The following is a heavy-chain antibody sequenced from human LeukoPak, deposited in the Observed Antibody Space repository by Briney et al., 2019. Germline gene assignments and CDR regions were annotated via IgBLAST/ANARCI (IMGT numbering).Heavy chain of an antibody. D-gene: IGHD4-11*01. CDR2: IRYDGSNK. V-gene: IGHV3-30*02. CDR3: AKDNGYPYSNYYFDY. Sequence: PRGSLRLSCAASGFTFSSYGMHWVRQAPGKGLEWVAFIRYDGSNKYYADSVKGRFTISRDNSKNTLYLQMNSLRAEDTAVYYCAKDNGYPYSNYYFDYWGQGTLVIVSS. CDR1: GFTFSSYG. J-gene: IGHJ4*02.